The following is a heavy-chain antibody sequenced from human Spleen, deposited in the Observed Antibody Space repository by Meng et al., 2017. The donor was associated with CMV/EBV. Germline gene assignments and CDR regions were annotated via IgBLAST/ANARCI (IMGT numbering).Heavy chain of an antibody. CDR2: IYYCGST. J-gene: IGHJ6*02. D-gene: IGHD3-16*01. CDR3: ARDTRGIGTYYYYGMDV. CDR1: GGSVSSGSYY. Sequence: SETLSLTCTVSGGSVSSGSYYWSWIRQPPGKGLEWIGYIYYCGSTNYNPSLKSRVTISVDTSKNQFSLKLSSVTAADTAVYYCARDTRGIGTYYYYGMDVWGQGTTVTVSS. V-gene: IGHV4-61*01.